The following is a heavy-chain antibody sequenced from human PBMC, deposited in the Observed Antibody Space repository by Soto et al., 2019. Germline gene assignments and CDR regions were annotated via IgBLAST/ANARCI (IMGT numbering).Heavy chain of an antibody. Sequence: ASVKVSCKASGYTFSNFAMHWVRQAPGQRLEWMGWINAGKGDTKYPQRFQGRVTIIMDTSASTAYMELSSLRSEDTAVYYCARNILGGTTDYWGPGTLVTVSS. V-gene: IGHV1-3*01. J-gene: IGHJ4*02. CDR3: ARNILGGTTDY. CDR1: GYTFSNFA. D-gene: IGHD1-7*01. CDR2: INAGKGDT.